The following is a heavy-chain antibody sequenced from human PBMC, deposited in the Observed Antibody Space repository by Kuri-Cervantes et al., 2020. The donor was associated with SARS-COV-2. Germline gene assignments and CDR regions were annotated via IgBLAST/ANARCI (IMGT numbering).Heavy chain of an antibody. CDR1: AFTFSSYS. J-gene: IGHJ6*03. V-gene: IGHV3-21*01. D-gene: IGHD4-17*01. CDR2: ISSSSSYT. Sequence: GESLKISCAASAFTFSSYSMNWVRQAPGKGLEWVSSISSSSSYTYHADSVKGRFAISRDNAKNSLYLQMNSLRAEDTAVYYCARASHGDYYHYYYMDVWGKGTTVTVSS. CDR3: ARASHGDYYHYYYMDV.